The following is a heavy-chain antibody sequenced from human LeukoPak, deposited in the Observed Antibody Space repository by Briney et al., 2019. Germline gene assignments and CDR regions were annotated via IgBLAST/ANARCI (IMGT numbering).Heavy chain of an antibody. CDR2: ISYDGRNI. J-gene: IGHJ4*02. V-gene: IGHV3-30*01. CDR3: ATDRPPLDY. Sequence: GGSLRLSCAASGFTFSTYAMHWVRQAPGKGLEWLTLISYDGRNIQYADSVKGRFTISRDNSRNTLYLQMNDLRPEDTAVYYCATDRPPLDYWGQGNLVTVSS. CDR1: GFTFSTYA.